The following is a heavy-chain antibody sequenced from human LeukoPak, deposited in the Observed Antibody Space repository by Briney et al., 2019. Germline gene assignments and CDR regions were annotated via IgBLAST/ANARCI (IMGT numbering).Heavy chain of an antibody. D-gene: IGHD3-10*01. J-gene: IGHJ5*02. CDR1: GGSFSGYY. CDR3: ARDSFGVTMVRGVIITYHWFDP. CDR2: INHSGST. Sequence: SETLSLTCAVYGGSFSGYYWSWIRQPPGKGLEWIGEINHSGSTNYNPSLKSRVTISVDKSKNQFSLKLSSVTVADTAVYYCARDSFGVTMVRGVIITYHWFDPWGQGTLVTVSS. V-gene: IGHV4-34*01.